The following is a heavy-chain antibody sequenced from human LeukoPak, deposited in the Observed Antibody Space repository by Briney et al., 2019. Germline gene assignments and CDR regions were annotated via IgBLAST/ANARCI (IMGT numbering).Heavy chain of an antibody. CDR2: ISASSSHI. CDR1: GFTFSSYS. D-gene: IGHD6-13*01. J-gene: IGHJ4*02. CDR3: TRAVAAADFSPDY. Sequence: GGSLRLSCVASGFTFSSYSMNWVRQAPGKGLEWVSCISASSSHIYYADSVKGRFTISRDNAEDSVYLQMNSLRVEDTAVYYCTRAVAAADFSPDYWGPGTLVAVSS. V-gene: IGHV3-21*01.